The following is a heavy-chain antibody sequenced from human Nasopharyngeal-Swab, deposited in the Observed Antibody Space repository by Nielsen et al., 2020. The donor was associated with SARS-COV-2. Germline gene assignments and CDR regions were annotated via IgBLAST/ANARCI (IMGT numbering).Heavy chain of an antibody. V-gene: IGHV3-21*01. CDR1: GFTFNNYN. J-gene: IGHJ6*02. Sequence: GDSLKISCAASGFTFNNYNINWVLQAPGKGLEWDSSISISSSYIDYADSVKGRFTIYRDNSKNSLYLQMNSMRAEDTAVYYCAKDELYYDFWSAYFMDVWGQGNTVTVYS. D-gene: IGHD3-3*01. CDR3: AKDELYYDFWSAYFMDV. CDR2: ISISSSYI.